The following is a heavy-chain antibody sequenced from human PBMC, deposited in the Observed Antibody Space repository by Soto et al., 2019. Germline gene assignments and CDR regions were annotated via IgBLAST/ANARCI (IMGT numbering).Heavy chain of an antibody. Sequence: QVRLVQSGAEVKKPGASVKVSCKASGYIFTNYYIHWVRQAPGQGLEWMAIINPNGGSTNCAQECQGRITLTRDTSTSTVYMDLSSLTSEDTAVYYCARGLYSGDKWGQGTGVTVSS. CDR1: GYIFTNYY. V-gene: IGHV1-46*01. CDR3: ARGLYSGDK. CDR2: INPNGGST. J-gene: IGHJ4*02. D-gene: IGHD2-21*01.